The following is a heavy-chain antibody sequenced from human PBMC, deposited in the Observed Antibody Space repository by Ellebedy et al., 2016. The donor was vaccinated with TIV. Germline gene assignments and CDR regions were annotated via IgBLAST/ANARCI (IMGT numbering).Heavy chain of an antibody. CDR3: ARTRDYYDSSGYLYYFDY. Sequence: AASVKVSCKASGYTFTGYYMHWVRQAPGQGLEWMGWINPNSGGTNYAQKFQGWVTMTRDTSISTAYMELSRLRSDDTAVYYCARTRDYYDSSGYLYYFDYWGQGTLVTVSS. J-gene: IGHJ4*02. CDR1: GYTFTGYY. D-gene: IGHD3-22*01. CDR2: INPNSGGT. V-gene: IGHV1-2*04.